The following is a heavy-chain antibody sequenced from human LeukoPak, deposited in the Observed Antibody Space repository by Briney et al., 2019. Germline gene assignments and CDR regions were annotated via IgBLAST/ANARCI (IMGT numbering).Heavy chain of an antibody. CDR3: ARAHYGPGSYYDWFDP. J-gene: IGHJ5*02. Sequence: VASVTVSCKASGYTFTSYGISWVRQAPGQGLEWMGWISAYNGNTNYAQKLQGRVTMTTDTSTSTAYMELRSLRSDDTAVYYCARAHYGPGSYYDWFDPWGQGTLVTVSS. CDR1: GYTFTSYG. V-gene: IGHV1-18*04. D-gene: IGHD3-10*01. CDR2: ISAYNGNT.